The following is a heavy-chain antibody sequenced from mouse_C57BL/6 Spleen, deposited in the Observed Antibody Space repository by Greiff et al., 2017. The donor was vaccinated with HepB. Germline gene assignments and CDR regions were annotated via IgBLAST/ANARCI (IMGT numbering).Heavy chain of an antibody. CDR2: INPGSGGT. Sequence: VQLQQSGAELVRPGTSVKVSCKASGYAFTNYLIEWVKQRPGQGLKWIGVINPGSGGTNYNEKFKGKATLTADKSSSTAYMQLSSLTSEDSAVYFCARSEGGDWYFDVWGTGTTVTVSS. J-gene: IGHJ1*03. V-gene: IGHV1-54*01. CDR1: GYAFTNYL. CDR3: ARSEGGDWYFDV.